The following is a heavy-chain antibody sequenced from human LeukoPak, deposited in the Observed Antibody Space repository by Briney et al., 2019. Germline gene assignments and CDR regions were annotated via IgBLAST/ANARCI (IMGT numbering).Heavy chain of an antibody. CDR3: IRADVNYDLGDY. J-gene: IGHJ4*02. D-gene: IGHD1-7*01. Sequence: PGGSLRLSCEASGFTFSDHYMDWVRQAPGKGLEWVGRIRDKGNTYTTEYAASVKGRFTISRDDLKRSLYLQMNSLKTEDTAVYYCIRADVNYDLGDYWGQGTLVTVSS. CDR1: GFTFSDHY. CDR2: IRDKGNTYTT. V-gene: IGHV3-72*01.